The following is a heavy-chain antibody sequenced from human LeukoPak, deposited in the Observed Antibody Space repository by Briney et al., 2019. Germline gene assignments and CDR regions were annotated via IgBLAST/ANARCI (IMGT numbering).Heavy chain of an antibody. J-gene: IGHJ6*03. CDR1: GGSFSGYY. Sequence: SETLSLTCAVYGGSFSGYYWSWIRQPPGKGLEWIGEINHSGSTNYNPSLKSRVTISVDTSKNQFSLKLSSVTAADTAVYYCARSGSLVGATTKYYYYYYMDVWGKGTTVTVSS. CDR3: ARSGSLVGATTKYYYYYYMDV. D-gene: IGHD1-26*01. V-gene: IGHV4-34*01. CDR2: INHSGST.